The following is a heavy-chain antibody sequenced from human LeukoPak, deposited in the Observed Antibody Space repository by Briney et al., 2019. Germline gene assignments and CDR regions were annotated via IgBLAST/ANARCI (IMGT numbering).Heavy chain of an antibody. CDR3: RRAGSARSLGN. CDR2: INSDGSST. J-gene: IGHJ4*02. Sequence: GGSLRLSCAASGFSFSGYWMHWVRQAPGKGLVWVSRINSDGSSTIYADSVRGRFAISRDNSKNTLYLQMNRLRAEDTAVYYCRRAGSARSLGNWGQGTLVSVSS. CDR1: GFSFSGYW. V-gene: IGHV3-74*01. D-gene: IGHD6-6*01.